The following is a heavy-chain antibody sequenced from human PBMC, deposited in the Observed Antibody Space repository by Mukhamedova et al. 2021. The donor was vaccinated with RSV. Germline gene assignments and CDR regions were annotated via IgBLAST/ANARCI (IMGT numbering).Heavy chain of an antibody. Sequence: EYMGIINPDDGGARYAQKFQGRVTMTMDTSTSTVYMELSSLTSEDMAMYYCAREIPNSFYFDYWGQGTPVTVSS. CDR3: AREIPNSFYFDY. J-gene: IGHJ4*02. CDR2: INPDDGGA. V-gene: IGHV1-46*01. D-gene: IGHD2-2*02.